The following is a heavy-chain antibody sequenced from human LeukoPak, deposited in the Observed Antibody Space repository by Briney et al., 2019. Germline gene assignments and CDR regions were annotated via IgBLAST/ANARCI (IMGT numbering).Heavy chain of an antibody. CDR3: ARYDGQNDAFDI. V-gene: IGHV1-8*01. CDR1: GYTFTSYD. J-gene: IGHJ3*02. D-gene: IGHD3-3*01. CDR2: MNPNSGNT. Sequence: ASVKVSCKASGYTFTSYDINWVRQATGQGPEWMGWMNPNSGNTGYAQKFQGRVTMTRNTSISTAYMELSSLRSEDTAVYYCARYDGQNDAFDIWGQGTMVTVSS.